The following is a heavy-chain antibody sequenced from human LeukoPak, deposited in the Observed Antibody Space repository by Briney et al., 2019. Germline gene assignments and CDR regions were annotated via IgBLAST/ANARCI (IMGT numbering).Heavy chain of an antibody. D-gene: IGHD2-15*01. CDR3: ARDCSGGSCYGAFDI. CDR2: IYDSGST. J-gene: IGHJ3*02. V-gene: IGHV4-30-4*01. Sequence: SETLSLTCTVSGASIRSGDYYWSWIRQPPGKGLEWIGYIYDSGSTYYNPSLKSRITISVDTSENRFSLKLSSVTATGTAVYYCARDCSGGSCYGAFDIWGQGTMVTVSS. CDR1: GASIRSGDYY.